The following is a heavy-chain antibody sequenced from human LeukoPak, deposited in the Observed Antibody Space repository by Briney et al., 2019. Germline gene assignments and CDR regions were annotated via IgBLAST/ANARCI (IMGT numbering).Heavy chain of an antibody. Sequence: GGSLRLSCAASGFTFSSYAMSWVRQAPGKELEWVSAISGSGGSTYYADSVKGRFTISRDNSKNTLYLQMNSLRAEDTAVYYCAKASAAAGSFDYWGQGTLVTVSS. J-gene: IGHJ4*02. V-gene: IGHV3-23*01. CDR1: GFTFSSYA. D-gene: IGHD6-13*01. CDR2: ISGSGGST. CDR3: AKASAAAGSFDY.